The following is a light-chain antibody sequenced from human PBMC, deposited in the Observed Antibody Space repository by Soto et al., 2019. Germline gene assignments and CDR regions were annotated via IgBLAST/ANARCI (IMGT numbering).Light chain of an antibody. CDR2: GAS. CDR3: QQYDSTPPT. Sequence: PGARATLSCRASQSVNSNYLAWYQRKPGQAPRLLIYGASNRATEIPYRFSASGSGTDFTLTITRLEAEDFAVYYCQQYDSTPPTFGQGTKVEVK. CDR1: QSVNSNY. J-gene: IGKJ1*01. V-gene: IGKV3-20*01.